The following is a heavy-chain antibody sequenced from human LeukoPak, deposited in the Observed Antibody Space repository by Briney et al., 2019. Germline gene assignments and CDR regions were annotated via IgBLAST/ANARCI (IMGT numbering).Heavy chain of an antibody. CDR1: GDSISRSNYY. D-gene: IGHD3-9*01. CDR2: IYHSGTT. CDR3: AATFYFDPTGFSGSDF. J-gene: IGHJ4*02. Sequence: SETLSLTCTVSGDSISRSNYYGGWIRQTPGKGLEWIGSIYHSGTTFYNASLKSRITISVDTSKNQFSLRLDSVTAADTAVYYCAATFYFDPTGFSGSDFWGQGTLATVSS. V-gene: IGHV4-39*01.